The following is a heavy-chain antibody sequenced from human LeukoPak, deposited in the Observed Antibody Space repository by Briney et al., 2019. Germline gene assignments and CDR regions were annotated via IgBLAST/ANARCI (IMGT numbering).Heavy chain of an antibody. V-gene: IGHV1-2*02. CDR2: INPNSGGT. CDR3: ARGCGLLWFGELLYAFDY. D-gene: IGHD3-10*01. CDR1: GYTFTSYY. J-gene: IGHJ4*02. Sequence: GASVKVSCKASGYTFTSYYMHWVRQAPGQGLEWMGWINPNSGGTNYAEKFKGLVTMTRDTSISTAYMELSRLRSIDTAVYYCARGCGLLWFGELLYAFDYWGQGTLVTVSS.